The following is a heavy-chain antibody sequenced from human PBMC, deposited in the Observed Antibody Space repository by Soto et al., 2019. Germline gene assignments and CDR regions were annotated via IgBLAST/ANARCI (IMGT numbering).Heavy chain of an antibody. Sequence: HVQLQESGPGLVKPPQILSLTCTVSGGSINSGGCYWSWIREHPGKGLEWIGYFYYSGSTYYSPSLKGRVPLPVETSNNPPSLKLSSVTAADPTVYYCARDQGYCSGRSCYYYYYYMDVWGKGTTVTVSS. CDR3: ARDQGYCSGRSCYYYYYYMDV. J-gene: IGHJ6*03. CDR1: GGSINSGGCY. V-gene: IGHV4-31*03. D-gene: IGHD2-15*01. CDR2: FYYSGST.